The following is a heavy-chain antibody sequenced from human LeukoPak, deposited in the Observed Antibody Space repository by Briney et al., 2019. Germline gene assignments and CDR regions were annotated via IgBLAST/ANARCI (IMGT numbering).Heavy chain of an antibody. Sequence: PGGSLRLSCAASGFTFSSYSMNWVRQAPGKGLEWVSSISSSSSYIYYADSVKGRFTISRDNAKNSLYLQMNSLRAEDTAVYYCARDLTTVTMSLSAYWGQGTLVTVSS. J-gene: IGHJ4*02. D-gene: IGHD4-17*01. V-gene: IGHV3-21*01. CDR1: GFTFSSYS. CDR2: ISSSSSYI. CDR3: ARDLTTVTMSLSAY.